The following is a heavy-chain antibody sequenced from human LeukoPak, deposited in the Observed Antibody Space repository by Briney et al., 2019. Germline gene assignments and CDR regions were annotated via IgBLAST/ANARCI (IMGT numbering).Heavy chain of an antibody. Sequence: GGSLRLSCAASGFTFSSYSMNWVRQAPGKGLEWVSSISSSSSYIYYADSVKGRFTISRDNAKNSLDLKKNSLRGEETGVYYGARIYDGRYYDILTGYLETDYWGQGTLVTVSS. J-gene: IGHJ4*02. D-gene: IGHD3-9*01. CDR1: GFTFSSYS. V-gene: IGHV3-21*01. CDR3: ARIYDGRYYDILTGYLETDY. CDR2: ISSSSSYI.